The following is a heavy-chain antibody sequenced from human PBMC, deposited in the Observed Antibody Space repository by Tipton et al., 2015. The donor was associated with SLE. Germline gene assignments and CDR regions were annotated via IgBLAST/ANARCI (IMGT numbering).Heavy chain of an antibody. V-gene: IGHV4-59*12. Sequence: TLSLTCTVSGGSISPYYWSWIRQAPGKGLEWIGYIYFTGSATYNPSLKSRVTMSIDSSKNRFSLKVTSVTAADTAVYYCVSPQGEPEETWGQGSLVTVSS. D-gene: IGHD1-14*01. CDR1: GGSISPYY. J-gene: IGHJ4*02. CDR3: VSPQGEPEET. CDR2: IYFTGSA.